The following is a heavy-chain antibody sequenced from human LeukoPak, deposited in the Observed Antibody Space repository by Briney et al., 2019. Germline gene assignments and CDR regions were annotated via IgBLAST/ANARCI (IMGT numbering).Heavy chain of an antibody. CDR1: GFTFSTYV. CDR2: ISSNGDNT. CDR3: VRGTGY. V-gene: IGHV3-64D*06. J-gene: IGHJ4*02. Sequence: GGSLRLSCSVSGFTFSTYVMHWVRQASGKGLEYVSAISSNGDNTYYADSVKGRFTISRDNSKNTLYLQMSSLRADDTAVYYCVRGTGYWGQGTLVTVSS.